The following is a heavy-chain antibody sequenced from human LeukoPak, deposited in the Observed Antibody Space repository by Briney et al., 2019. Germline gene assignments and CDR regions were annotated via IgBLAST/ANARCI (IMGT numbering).Heavy chain of an antibody. CDR2: ITSTSSST. D-gene: IGHD3-22*01. CDR3: AKGGVTLMQGFDY. Sequence: GGSLRLSCAVSGFTFSSYAMHWVRQAPGTGLEWVSSITSTSSSTFYADSVKGRFTISRDNSKKTLHLQMNSVRAEDTAVYYCAKGGVTLMQGFDYWGQGTLVTVSS. J-gene: IGHJ4*02. V-gene: IGHV3-23*05. CDR1: GFTFSSYA.